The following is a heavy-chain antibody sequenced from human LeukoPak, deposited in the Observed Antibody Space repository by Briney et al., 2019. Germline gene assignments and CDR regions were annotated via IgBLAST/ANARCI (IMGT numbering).Heavy chain of an antibody. CDR3: ARASYGLN. J-gene: IGHJ4*02. CDR1: GGSFSGYY. Sequence: SETLSLTCAVYGGSFSGYYWSWIRQPPGKGLEWIGEINHSGSTNYNPSLKSRVTISVDTSKNQFSLKLSSVTAADTAVYYCARASYGLNWGQGTLVTVSS. D-gene: IGHD5-18*01. CDR2: INHSGST. V-gene: IGHV4-34*01.